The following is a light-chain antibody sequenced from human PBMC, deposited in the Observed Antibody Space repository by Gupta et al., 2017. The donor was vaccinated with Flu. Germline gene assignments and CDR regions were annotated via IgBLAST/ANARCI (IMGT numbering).Light chain of an antibody. CDR3: QQDNNCTRT. Sequence: DIVMTQSPATLSVSPGERATLSCRASQSVSSNLAWYQQKPGQAPRLLIYGASTGATGIPARCSGRGSGTEFTLTSSSVQSEDVAVYCQQQDNNCTRTFGQGTKVEIK. CDR1: QSVSSN. CDR2: GAS. J-gene: IGKJ1*01. V-gene: IGKV3-15*01.